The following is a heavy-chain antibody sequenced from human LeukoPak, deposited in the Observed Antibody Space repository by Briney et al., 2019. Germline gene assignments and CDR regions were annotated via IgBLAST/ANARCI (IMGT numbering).Heavy chain of an antibody. Sequence: GGSLRLSCAASGFTVSSNYMSWVRQAPGKGLEWVSVIYSGGSTYYADSVKGRFTISRDNSKNTLYLQMNSLRAEDTAVYYCARASIAVALFGYWGQGALVTVSS. CDR1: GFTVSSNY. CDR3: ARASIAVALFGY. D-gene: IGHD6-19*01. V-gene: IGHV3-53*01. CDR2: IYSGGST. J-gene: IGHJ4*02.